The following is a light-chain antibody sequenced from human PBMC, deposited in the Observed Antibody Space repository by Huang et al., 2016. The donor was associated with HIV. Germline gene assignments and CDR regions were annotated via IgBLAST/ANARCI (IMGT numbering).Light chain of an antibody. V-gene: IGKV3-20*01. CDR2: GAS. Sequence: EIVLTQSPGTLSLSPGERATLSCRASPSVSSSYLAWYQQQPGQAPRLLIYGASSRATGIPDRFSGSGSGKDFTLTISRLEPEDFALYYCQQYGSSPQTFGQGTKVEIK. CDR3: QQYGSSPQT. CDR1: PSVSSSY. J-gene: IGKJ1*01.